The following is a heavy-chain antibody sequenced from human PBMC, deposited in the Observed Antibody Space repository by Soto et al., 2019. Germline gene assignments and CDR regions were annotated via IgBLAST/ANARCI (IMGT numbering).Heavy chain of an antibody. CDR2: ITSNGDKT. Sequence: GGSLRLSCEASGFTFSYYVMHWVRQAPGKGLECVSFITSNGDKTYYADSVKGRFTVSRDNPKKILHLKIGALTPEAMAVYYCARGGDCSGGSCNSYRRPWYFDLWGRGTLVTVSS. J-gene: IGHJ2*01. CDR1: GFTFSYYV. D-gene: IGHD2-15*01. V-gene: IGHV3-64*02. CDR3: ARGGDCSGGSCNSYRRPWYFDL.